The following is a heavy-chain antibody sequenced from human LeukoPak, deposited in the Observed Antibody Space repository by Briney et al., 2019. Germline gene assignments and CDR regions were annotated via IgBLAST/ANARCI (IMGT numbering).Heavy chain of an antibody. CDR1: GFTFGGYG. CDR2: IAYDGSRA. Sequence: GGSLRLSCAGSGFTFGGYGMHWFRQTPGKGLEWVAVIAYDGSRAFYADSVKGRFTISRDNSKNTMSVQMDDLRAEDMTVYYCTRYDNDHFDYWGQGTLVTVSS. D-gene: IGHD3-16*01. V-gene: IGHV3-33*01. CDR3: TRYDNDHFDY. J-gene: IGHJ4*02.